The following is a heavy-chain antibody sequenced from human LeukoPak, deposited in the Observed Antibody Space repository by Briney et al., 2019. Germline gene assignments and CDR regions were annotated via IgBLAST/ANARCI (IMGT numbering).Heavy chain of an antibody. D-gene: IGHD3-3*01. CDR2: TYYRSKWYN. CDR3: ARSVVGVNWFDP. J-gene: IGHJ5*02. CDR1: GDIVSSNSAT. V-gene: IGHV6-1*01. Sequence: SQTLSLTCAISGDIVSSNSATWNWIRQSPPRGLEWLGRTYYRSKWYNDYAVSVKSRITISPDTSKNQFSLQLNSVTPEDTAVYYCARSVVGVNWFDPWGQGTLVTVSS.